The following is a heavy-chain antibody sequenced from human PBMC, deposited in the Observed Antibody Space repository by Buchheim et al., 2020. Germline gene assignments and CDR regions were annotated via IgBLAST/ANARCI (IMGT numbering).Heavy chain of an antibody. Sequence: QLQLQESGSGLVKPSQTLSLTCAVSGGSISSGGYSWSWIRQPPGKGLEWIGYIYHSGSTYYNPSLKSRVTISVDRSKNKFSLKLSSVTAADTAVYYCARALDCSGGSCYKGNWFDPWGQGTL. D-gene: IGHD2-15*01. CDR1: GGSISSGGYS. CDR3: ARALDCSGGSCYKGNWFDP. J-gene: IGHJ5*02. V-gene: IGHV4-30-2*01. CDR2: IYHSGST.